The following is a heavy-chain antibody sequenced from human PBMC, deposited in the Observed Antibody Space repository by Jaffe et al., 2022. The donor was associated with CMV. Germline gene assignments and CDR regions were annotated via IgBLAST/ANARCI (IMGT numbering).Heavy chain of an antibody. Sequence: QGQLQESGPGLVKPSETLSLTCSVLGGSISSYYWSWIRQPAANRLEWIGRIHASGKTNYNASLKGRATVSVDTTENQVSLRLTSVTAADTAVYFCARENYDYWNDYLVYIDQWGQGSLVTVAS. CDR3: ARENYDYWNDYLVYIDQ. D-gene: IGHD3-3*01. V-gene: IGHV4-4*07. CDR1: GGSISSYY. CDR2: IHASGKT. J-gene: IGHJ4*02.